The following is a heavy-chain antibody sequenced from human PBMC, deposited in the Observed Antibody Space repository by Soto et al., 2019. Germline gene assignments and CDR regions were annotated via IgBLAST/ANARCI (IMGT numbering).Heavy chain of an antibody. CDR2: INHSGST. CDR1: GGSFSGYY. Sequence: PSETLSLTCAVYGGSFSGYYWSWIRQPPGKGLEWIGEINHSGSTNYNPSLKSRVTISVDTSKNQFSLKLSSVTAADTAVYYCARGDIVVVPVMDVWGKGTTVTSPQ. CDR3: ARGDIVVVPVMDV. D-gene: IGHD2-2*01. J-gene: IGHJ6*04. V-gene: IGHV4-34*01.